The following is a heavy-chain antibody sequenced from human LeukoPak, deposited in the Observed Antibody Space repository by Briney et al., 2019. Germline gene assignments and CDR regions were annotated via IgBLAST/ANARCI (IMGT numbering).Heavy chain of an antibody. J-gene: IGHJ6*02. CDR1: GFTFSSYS. V-gene: IGHV3-21*01. CDR2: ISSSSNYI. CDR3: ARDYDSSGYSPMDV. D-gene: IGHD3-22*01. Sequence: GGSLRLSCAASGFTFSSYSMNWVRPAPGKGLEWVSSISSSSNYIYYADSVKGRFTISRDNAKNSLYLQMNSLRAEDTAVYYCARDYDSSGYSPMDVWGQGTTVTVSS.